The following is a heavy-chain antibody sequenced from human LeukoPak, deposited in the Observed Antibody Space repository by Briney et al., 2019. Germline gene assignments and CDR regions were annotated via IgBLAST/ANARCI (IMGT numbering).Heavy chain of an antibody. CDR1: GFTFSSYS. CDR2: ISSSSSYI. V-gene: IGHV3-21*01. Sequence: GGSLRLSCAASGFTFSSYSMNWVRQAPGKGLEWVSSISSSSSYIYYADSVKGRFTISRDNAKNSLYPQMNSLRAEDTAVYYCARDTGTEFDYWGQGTLVTASS. CDR3: ARDTGTEFDY. J-gene: IGHJ4*02. D-gene: IGHD2-8*02.